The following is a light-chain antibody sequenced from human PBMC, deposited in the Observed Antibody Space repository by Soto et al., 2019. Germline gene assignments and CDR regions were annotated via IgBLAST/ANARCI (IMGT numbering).Light chain of an antibody. CDR3: QQYGSSRLT. Sequence: ESVLTQSPGTLSLSPGERATLSCRASQTIGSNYLAWYQQKPGQSPRVLIYGASIRVAGIPDRFGGSGSGTYFTLTISRLEPEDFAVYFCQQYGSSRLTFGGGTTVEIK. V-gene: IGKV3-20*01. CDR1: QTIGSNY. CDR2: GAS. J-gene: IGKJ4*01.